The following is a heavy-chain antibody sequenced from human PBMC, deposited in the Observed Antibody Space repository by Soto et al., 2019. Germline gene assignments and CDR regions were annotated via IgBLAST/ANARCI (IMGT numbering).Heavy chain of an antibody. J-gene: IGHJ6*02. CDR1: GFICSSYD. D-gene: IGHD3-3*01. CDR3: ARQEGTYDFWSGYYASDYYYYYGMDV. Sequence: PGGSLRLSCAASGFICSSYDMSWVRQAPGKGLEWVSTILVDGRTFYVDSVKGRFTISRDNSKNTLYLQMNSLRAEDTAVYYCARQEGTYDFWSGYYASDYYYYYGMDVWGQGTTVTVSS. V-gene: IGHV3-23*01. CDR2: ILVDGRT.